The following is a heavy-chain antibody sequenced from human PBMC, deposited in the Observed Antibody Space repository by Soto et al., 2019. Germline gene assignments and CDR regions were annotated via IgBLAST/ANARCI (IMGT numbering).Heavy chain of an antibody. CDR3: ARASQPGTTRYYSYGMDV. J-gene: IGHJ6*02. D-gene: IGHD1-1*01. V-gene: IGHV5-10-1*01. CDR1: GYSFTSYW. Sequence: GESLKISCKGSGYSFTSYWISWVRQMPGKGLEWMGRIDPSDSYTNYSPSFQGHVTISADKSISTAYLQWSSLKASDTAMYYCARASQPGTTRYYSYGMDVWGQGTTVTLSS. CDR2: IDPSDSYT.